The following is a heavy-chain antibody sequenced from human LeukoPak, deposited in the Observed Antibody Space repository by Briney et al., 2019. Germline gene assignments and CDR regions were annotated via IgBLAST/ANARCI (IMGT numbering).Heavy chain of an antibody. CDR3: RGKSSSSWYYFDY. J-gene: IGHJ4*02. CDR2: IRSKAYGGTT. V-gene: IGHV3-49*04. CDR1: GFTFGDYA. Sequence: PGRSLRLSCTASGFTFGDYAMSWVRQAPGKGLEWVGFIRSKAYGGTTEYAASVKGRFTISRDDSKSIAYLQMNSLKTEDTAVYYCRGKSSSSWYYFDYWGQGTLVTVSS. D-gene: IGHD6-13*01.